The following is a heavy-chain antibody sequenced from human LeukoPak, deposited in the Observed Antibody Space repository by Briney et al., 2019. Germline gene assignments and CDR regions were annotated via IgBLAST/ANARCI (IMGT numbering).Heavy chain of an antibody. Sequence: PGRSLRLSCAASGLTFSSYGMHWVRQAPGKGLEWVAVIWYDGSNKYYADSVKGRFTISRDNSKNTLYLQMNSLRAEDTAVYYCARDRVGYSGYDTLDYWGQGTLVTVSS. V-gene: IGHV3-33*01. CDR3: ARDRVGYSGYDTLDY. D-gene: IGHD5-12*01. CDR2: IWYDGSNK. J-gene: IGHJ4*02. CDR1: GLTFSSYG.